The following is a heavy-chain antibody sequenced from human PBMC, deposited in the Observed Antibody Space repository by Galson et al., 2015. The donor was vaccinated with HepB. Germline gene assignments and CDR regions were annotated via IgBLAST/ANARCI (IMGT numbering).Heavy chain of an antibody. CDR3: ARGLGYYDSSGYQRDY. V-gene: IGHV1-69*10. J-gene: IGHJ4*02. D-gene: IGHD3-22*01. Sequence: SVKVSCKASGGTFSSYAISWVRQAPGQGLEWMGGIIPILGIANYAQKFQGRVTITADKSTSTAYMELSSLRSEDTAVYYCARGLGYYDSSGYQRDYWGQGTLVTVSS. CDR2: IIPILGIA. CDR1: GGTFSSYA.